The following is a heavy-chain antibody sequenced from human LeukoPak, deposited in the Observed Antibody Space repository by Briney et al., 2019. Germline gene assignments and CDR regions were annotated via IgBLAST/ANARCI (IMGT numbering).Heavy chain of an antibody. D-gene: IGHD6-13*01. J-gene: IGHJ5*02. Sequence: SETLSLTCTVSGVSISSYYWSWNRQPPGKGLEWIGYIYYSGSTNYNPSLKSRVTISVDTSKNQFSLKLSSVTAADTAVYYCARAEQQLVGGWFDPWGQGTLVTVSS. V-gene: IGHV4-59*01. CDR2: IYYSGST. CDR3: ARAEQQLVGGWFDP. CDR1: GVSISSYY.